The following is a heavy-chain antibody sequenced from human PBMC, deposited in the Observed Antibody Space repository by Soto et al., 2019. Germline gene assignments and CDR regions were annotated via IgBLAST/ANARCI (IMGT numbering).Heavy chain of an antibody. Sequence: SVKVSCKVSGYTLTELSMHWVRQAPGKGLEWMGGFDPEDGETIYAQKFQGRVTMTEDTSTDTAYMELSSLRSEDTAVYYCATRLLRFLEWPGYYGMDVWGQGTTVTVSS. J-gene: IGHJ6*02. D-gene: IGHD3-3*01. CDR1: GYTLTELS. V-gene: IGHV1-24*01. CDR3: ATRLLRFLEWPGYYGMDV. CDR2: FDPEDGET.